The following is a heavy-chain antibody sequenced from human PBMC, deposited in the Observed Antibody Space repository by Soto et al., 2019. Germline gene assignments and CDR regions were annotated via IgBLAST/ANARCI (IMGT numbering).Heavy chain of an antibody. D-gene: IGHD3-16*01. V-gene: IGHV4-39*01. CDR3: ARHDWARFYGLDV. Sequence: SETLSLTCSVSGGSIITSCYWACIRQPPGEGLEWIGSIYYSGSTYYNPSLKSRVTIFLETSHSKFSLLLLTVTAADTAVYYCARHDWARFYGLDVWGQGTTVTVSS. J-gene: IGHJ6*02. CDR2: IYYSGST. CDR1: GGSIITSCY.